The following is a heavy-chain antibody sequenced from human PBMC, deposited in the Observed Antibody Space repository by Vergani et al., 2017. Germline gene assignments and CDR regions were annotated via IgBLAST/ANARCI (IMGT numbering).Heavy chain of an antibody. CDR2: IYTSGAT. CDR1: GGSFSTGGQS. V-gene: IGHV4-61*02. J-gene: IGHJ4*02. D-gene: IGHD3-22*01. Sequence: QVRLQESGPGLVKPSETLSLTCSVSGGSFSTGGQSWTWLRQSAGKGLEWIGRIYTSGATNYNPSLRSRAIMSVDASKKQFSLKLTSVTAADTAVYFCARAEFSTNYYGQSYYFDFWGQGIPVTVSA. CDR3: ARAEFSTNYYGQSYYFDF.